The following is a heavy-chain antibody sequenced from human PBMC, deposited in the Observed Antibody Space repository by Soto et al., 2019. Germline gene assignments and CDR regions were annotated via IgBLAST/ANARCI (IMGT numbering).Heavy chain of an antibody. CDR3: ARAPRAVAAEPAV. Sequence: GGSLRLSCAASGFTFSSYEMNWVRQAPGKGLEWVSYISSSGSTIYYADSVKGRFTISRDNAKNSLYLQMNSLRAEDTAVYYCARAPRAVAAEPAVWGQGTLVTV. CDR2: ISSSGSTI. D-gene: IGHD6-19*01. V-gene: IGHV3-48*03. CDR1: GFTFSSYE. J-gene: IGHJ4*02.